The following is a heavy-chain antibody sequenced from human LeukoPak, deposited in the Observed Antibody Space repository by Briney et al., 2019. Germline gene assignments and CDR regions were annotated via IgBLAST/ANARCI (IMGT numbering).Heavy chain of an antibody. CDR1: GFTFSSYG. J-gene: IGHJ4*02. CDR3: ARDLMGIAYRGAFYY. D-gene: IGHD6-13*01. Sequence: GGSLRLSSAASGFTFSSYGMNWVRQAPGKGLEGVSSISSSSSYICYAASVKGRFTISRDNAKNSLYLQMNSLRAEDTAVYYCARDLMGIAYRGAFYYWGQGTLVTVSS. CDR2: ISSSSSYI. V-gene: IGHV3-21*04.